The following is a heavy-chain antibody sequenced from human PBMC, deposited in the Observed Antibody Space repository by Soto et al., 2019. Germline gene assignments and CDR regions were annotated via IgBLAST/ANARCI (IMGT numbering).Heavy chain of an antibody. V-gene: IGHV4-59*01. CDR2: IYYSGST. D-gene: IGHD2-21*01. CDR3: ASAYCGGDCYSEFYYYMDV. Sequence: SETLSLTCTVSGGSISSYYWSWIRQPPGKGLEWIGYIYYSGSTNYNPSLKSRVTISVDTSKNQFSLKLSSVTAADTAVYYCASAYCGGDCYSEFYYYMDVWGKGTTVTVSS. CDR1: GGSISSYY. J-gene: IGHJ6*03.